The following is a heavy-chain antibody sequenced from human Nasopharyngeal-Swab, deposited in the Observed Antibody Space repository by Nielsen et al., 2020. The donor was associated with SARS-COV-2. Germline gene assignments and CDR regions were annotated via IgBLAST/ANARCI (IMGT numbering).Heavy chain of an antibody. CDR2: IYYSGST. V-gene: IGHV4-61*01. CDR3: ARGPIPEKNYDILTGYYDY. J-gene: IGHJ4*02. Sequence: SETLSLTCTVSGGSVSSGSYYWSWIRQPPGKGLEWIGYIYYSGSTNYNPSLKSRVTISVDTSKNQFSLKLSSVTAADTAVYYCARGPIPEKNYDILTGYYDYWGQVTLVTVSS. D-gene: IGHD3-9*01. CDR1: GGSVSSGSYY.